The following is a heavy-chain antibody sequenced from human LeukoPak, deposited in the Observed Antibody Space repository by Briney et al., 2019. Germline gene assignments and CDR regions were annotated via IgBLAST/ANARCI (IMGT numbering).Heavy chain of an antibody. CDR3: TRHRNYDFWSGYYTEDDAFDI. CDR1: GFTFSGSA. V-gene: IGHV3-73*01. Sequence: GGSLRLSCAASGFTFSGSAMHWVRQASGKGLEWVGRIRSKANSYATAYAASVKGRFTISRDDSKNTEYLQMNSLKTEDTAVYYCTRHRNYDFWSGYYTEDDAFDIWGQGTMVTVSS. J-gene: IGHJ3*02. D-gene: IGHD3-3*01. CDR2: IRSKANSYAT.